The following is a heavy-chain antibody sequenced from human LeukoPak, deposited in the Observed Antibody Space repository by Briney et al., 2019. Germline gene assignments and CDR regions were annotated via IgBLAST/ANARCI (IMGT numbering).Heavy chain of an antibody. CDR1: GFTFSSYA. J-gene: IGHJ4*02. Sequence: PGGSLRLSCAASGFTFSSYAMHWVRQAPGKGLEWVAVISYDGSNKYYEDSVKGRFTISRDNSKNTLYLQMNSLRAEDTAVYYCARDREIVVVPAAPDYWGQGTLVTVSS. CDR2: ISYDGSNK. D-gene: IGHD2-2*01. CDR3: ARDREIVVVPAAPDY. V-gene: IGHV3-30-3*01.